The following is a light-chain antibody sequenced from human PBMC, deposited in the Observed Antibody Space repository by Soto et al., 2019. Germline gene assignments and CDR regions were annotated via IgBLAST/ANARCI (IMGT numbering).Light chain of an antibody. CDR3: LQHYTYPWT. J-gene: IGKJ1*01. CDR2: ATS. CDR1: QAIRND. V-gene: IGKV1-17*01. Sequence: DIPMTQSPSSLSASVGDSVTITCRASQAIRNDVGWYQQKPGRAPKRLIFATSNLHSVVPSRFRGSRSGTEFTLTINSLQPEDFAAYYCLQHYTYPWTFGQGTKVEIK.